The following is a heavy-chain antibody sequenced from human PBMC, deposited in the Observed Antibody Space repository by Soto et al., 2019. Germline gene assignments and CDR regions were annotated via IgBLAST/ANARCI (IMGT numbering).Heavy chain of an antibody. Sequence: GGSLRLSCAASGFTFSSYAMSWVRQAPGKGLEWVSAISGSGGSTYYADSVKGRFTISRDNSKNTLYLQMNSLRAEDTAVYYCAKGEPPYSGYEEPYYYYGMDVWGQGTTVTVSS. J-gene: IGHJ6*02. D-gene: IGHD5-12*01. V-gene: IGHV3-23*01. CDR2: ISGSGGST. CDR1: GFTFSSYA. CDR3: AKGEPPYSGYEEPYYYYGMDV.